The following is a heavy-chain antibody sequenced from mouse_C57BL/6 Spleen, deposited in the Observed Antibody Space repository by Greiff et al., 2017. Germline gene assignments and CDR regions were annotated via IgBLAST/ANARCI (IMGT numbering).Heavy chain of an antibody. CDR2: IHPNSGST. CDR3: ARSYGRSDDYAMDY. D-gene: IGHD1-1*01. CDR1: GYTFTSYW. Sequence: QVQLQQPGAELVKPGASVKLSCKASGYTFTSYWMHWVKQRPGQGLEWIGMIHPNSGSTNYNEKFKSKATLTVDKSSSTAYMQLSSLTSEDSAVYYCARSYGRSDDYAMDYWGQGTSVTVSS. J-gene: IGHJ4*01. V-gene: IGHV1-64*01.